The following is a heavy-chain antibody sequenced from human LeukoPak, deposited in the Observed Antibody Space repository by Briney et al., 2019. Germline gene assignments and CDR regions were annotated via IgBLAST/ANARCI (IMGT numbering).Heavy chain of an antibody. D-gene: IGHD5-18*01. V-gene: IGHV3-43*01. CDR1: GFTFDDYT. Sequence: GGSLRLSCAASGFTFDDYTMHWVRQAPGKGLEWVSLISWDGGSTYYADSVKGRFTISRDNSKNSLYLQMNSLRAEDTALYYCAKDRGSYGPSYYFDYWGQGTLVTVSS. J-gene: IGHJ4*02. CDR3: AKDRGSYGPSYYFDY. CDR2: ISWDGGST.